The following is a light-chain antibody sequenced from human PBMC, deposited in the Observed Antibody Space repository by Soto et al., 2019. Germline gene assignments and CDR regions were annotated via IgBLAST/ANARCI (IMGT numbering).Light chain of an antibody. Sequence: QSALTQPASVSGSPGQSITISCTGTSSDVGGYDYVSWYQRHPGKAPEPMIYEVVNRPSWVSNCFSGSKSGNTASLTISGLQAEDEADYYCCSFASSSTYVFGTGTKLTVL. J-gene: IGLJ1*01. CDR1: SSDVGGYDY. CDR3: CSFASSSTYV. CDR2: EVV. V-gene: IGLV2-14*01.